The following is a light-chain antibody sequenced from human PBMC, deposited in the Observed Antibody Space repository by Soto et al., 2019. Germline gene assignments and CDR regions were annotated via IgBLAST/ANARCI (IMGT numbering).Light chain of an antibody. V-gene: IGLV2-8*01. CDR1: SSDVGEYNY. Sequence: QSALTQPPSASGSPGQSVTIPCTGTSSDVGEYNYVSWYQQHPGKAPKLVIYEVSKRPSGVPDRFSGSKSGNTASLTVSGLQGEDDADYYCASHAGSNAVFGTGTKLTVL. CDR3: ASHAGSNAV. CDR2: EVS. J-gene: IGLJ1*01.